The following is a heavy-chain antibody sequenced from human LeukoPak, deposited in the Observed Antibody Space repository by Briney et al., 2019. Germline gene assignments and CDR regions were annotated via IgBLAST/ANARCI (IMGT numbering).Heavy chain of an antibody. CDR2: INPDGSTK. CDR1: GFTVSYNW. CDR3: ARGDSSTGWWFDP. D-gene: IGHD6-13*01. J-gene: IGHJ5*02. Sequence: GGSLRLSCAASGFTVSYNWMSWVRQAPGKGLEWVANINPDGSTKLYVGSGRGRFTISRDNAKNSLYLDMNSLRVDDTAVYYCARGDSSTGWWFDPWGQGARVSVSS. V-gene: IGHV3-7*01.